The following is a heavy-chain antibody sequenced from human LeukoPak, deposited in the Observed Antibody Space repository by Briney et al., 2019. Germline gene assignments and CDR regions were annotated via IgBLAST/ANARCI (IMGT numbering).Heavy chain of an antibody. J-gene: IGHJ4*02. CDR2: ISASGGDT. Sequence: PGRSLRLSCAASGFTFSSYGMHWVRQAPGKGLEWVSGISASGGDTWYPDSVKGRFTISRDNSKNTLFLQMNSLRVEDTAIYYCAKDAAGPEYWGQGTRVTVSS. V-gene: IGHV3-23*01. D-gene: IGHD6-13*01. CDR3: AKDAAGPEY. CDR1: GFTFSSYG.